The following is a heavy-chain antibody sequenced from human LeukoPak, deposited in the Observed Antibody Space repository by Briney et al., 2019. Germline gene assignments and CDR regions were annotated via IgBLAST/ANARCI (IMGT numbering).Heavy chain of an antibody. Sequence: SVKVSCKASGGTFSSYAISWVRQAPGQGLEWMGGIIPIFGTANYAQKFQGRVTITADESTSTAYMELSSLRSEDTAVYYCARDGYSGSYEDWFDPWGQGTLVAVSS. CDR3: ARDGYSGSYEDWFDP. V-gene: IGHV1-69*13. D-gene: IGHD1-26*01. CDR2: IIPIFGTA. J-gene: IGHJ5*02. CDR1: GGTFSSYA.